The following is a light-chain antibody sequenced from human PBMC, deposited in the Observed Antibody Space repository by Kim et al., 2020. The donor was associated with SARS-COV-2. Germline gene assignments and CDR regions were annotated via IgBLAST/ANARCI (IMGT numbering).Light chain of an antibody. CDR2: AAS. V-gene: IGKV3-20*01. J-gene: IGKJ1*01. CDR1: QIVSANF. CDR3: QQYAGSPWT. Sequence: EIVLTQSPGTLSFSPGERATRSCRASQIVSANFLAWYQHRPGHAPRLLVFAASTRATGIPDRFSGSGSGTDFTLTISRLEPEDFAVYYCQQYAGSPWTFGQGTKVDIK.